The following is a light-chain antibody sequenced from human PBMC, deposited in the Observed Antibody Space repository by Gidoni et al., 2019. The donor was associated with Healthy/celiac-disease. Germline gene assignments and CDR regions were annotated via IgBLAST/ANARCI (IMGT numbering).Light chain of an antibody. V-gene: IGKV1-27*01. J-gene: IGKJ3*01. CDR2: AAS. CDR1: QGISNY. CDR3: QKYNGAPFT. Sequence: DIQMTQSPSSLSASVGDRVTITCRASQGISNYLAWYQQKPGKVPKLLIYAASTLQSGVPSRFSGSGSGTDFTLTISSLQPEDVASYYCQKYNGAPFTFXPXTKVDIK.